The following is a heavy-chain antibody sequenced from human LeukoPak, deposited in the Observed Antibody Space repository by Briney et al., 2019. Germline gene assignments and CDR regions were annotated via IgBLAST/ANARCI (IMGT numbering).Heavy chain of an antibody. CDR1: GFTVSSNY. CDR2: IYSGGST. J-gene: IGHJ4*02. Sequence: GGSLRLSCSASGFTVSSNYMSWVRQAPGKGLEGVSVIYSGGSTYYADSVKGRFTISSDNSKNTLYLQMNSLRAEDTAVYYCGSLAVAGGGDYWGQGTLVTVSS. D-gene: IGHD6-19*01. V-gene: IGHV3-66*01. CDR3: GSLAVAGGGDY.